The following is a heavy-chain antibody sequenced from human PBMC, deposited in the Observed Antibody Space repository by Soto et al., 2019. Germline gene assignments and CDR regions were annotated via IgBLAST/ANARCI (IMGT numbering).Heavy chain of an antibody. CDR1: GYTFTGYY. Sequence: ASVKVSCKASGYTFTGYYMHWVRQAPGQGLEWMGWINPNSGGTNYAQKFQGWVTMTRDTSISTAYMELSRLRSDDTAVYYCARLAVSDSSSSRFDYWGQGTLVTVSS. V-gene: IGHV1-2*04. J-gene: IGHJ4*02. CDR2: INPNSGGT. CDR3: ARLAVSDSSSSRFDY. D-gene: IGHD6-6*01.